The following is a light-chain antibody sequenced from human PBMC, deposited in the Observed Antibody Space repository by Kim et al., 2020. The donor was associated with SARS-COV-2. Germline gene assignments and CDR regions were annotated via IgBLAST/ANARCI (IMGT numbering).Light chain of an antibody. CDR1: SLRSSY. V-gene: IGLV3-19*01. CDR3: NSRDSSSNHLVV. CDR2: GKN. Sequence: SSELTQDPAVSVALGQTVRITCQGDSLRSSYASCYQQKPGHAPVLVIYGKNNRPSGIPDRFSGSSSGNTASLTITGAQAEDEADYYCNSRDSSSNHLVVFGGGTKLTVL. J-gene: IGLJ2*01.